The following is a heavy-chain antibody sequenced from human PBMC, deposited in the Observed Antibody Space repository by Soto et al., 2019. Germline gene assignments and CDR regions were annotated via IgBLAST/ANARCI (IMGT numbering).Heavy chain of an antibody. Sequence: QITLKESGPTLVKPTQTLTLTCIFSGFSLSTSGVGVGWIRQPPGKALEWLAVIYWDDDKRYSPSLKSRVTSPRDTSKHQVVFTMTNMAPEDTGTFYCAHLTSWGEGAPFDIWGQGTKVTVSS. D-gene: IGHD3-16*01. CDR3: AHLTSWGEGAPFDI. V-gene: IGHV2-5*02. CDR1: GFSLSTSGVG. J-gene: IGHJ3*02. CDR2: IYWDDDK.